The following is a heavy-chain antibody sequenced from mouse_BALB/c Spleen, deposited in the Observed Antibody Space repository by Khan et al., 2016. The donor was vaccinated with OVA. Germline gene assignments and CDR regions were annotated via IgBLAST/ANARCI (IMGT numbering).Heavy chain of an antibody. CDR3: TRGGFGGFAF. J-gene: IGHJ3*01. V-gene: IGHV1-18*01. Sequence: ELVEPGTSVKIPCKASGYTFADYNVDWVKQSHGKSLEWIGDITPNNGGSIYNQKFKGKATLTVDKSSSTAYMELRSLTSEDTAVYYCTRGGFGGFAFWGQGTLVTVSA. CDR1: GYTFADYN. CDR2: ITPNNGGS.